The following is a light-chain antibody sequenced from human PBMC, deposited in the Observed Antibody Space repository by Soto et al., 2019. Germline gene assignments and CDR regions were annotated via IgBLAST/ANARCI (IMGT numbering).Light chain of an antibody. V-gene: IGKV3D-11*01. CDR3: QQRNFWPLT. Sequence: EDVLTQSQSILSLSPGERATLSCRASQGIGNYLAWYQQKPGQAPRLLIYDASHRATGIPARFSGSGSDTDFTLTIDSLEPEDTAVYYCQQRNFWPLTFGPGTRVEIK. CDR1: QGIGNY. J-gene: IGKJ3*01. CDR2: DAS.